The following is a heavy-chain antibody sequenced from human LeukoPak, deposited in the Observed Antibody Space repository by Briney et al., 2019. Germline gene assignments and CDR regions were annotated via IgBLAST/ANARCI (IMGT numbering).Heavy chain of an antibody. CDR3: ARITGSGSYYGYYYYYYMDV. CDR1: GGSISSSSYY. V-gene: IGHV4-39*01. CDR2: IYYSGST. Sequence: PSETLSLTCTVSGGSISSSSYYWGWIRQPPGKGLEWIGSIYYSGSTYYNPSLKSRVTISVDTSKNQFSLKLSSVTAADTAVYYCARITGSGSYYGYYYYYYMDVWGKGTTVTISS. D-gene: IGHD3-10*01. J-gene: IGHJ6*03.